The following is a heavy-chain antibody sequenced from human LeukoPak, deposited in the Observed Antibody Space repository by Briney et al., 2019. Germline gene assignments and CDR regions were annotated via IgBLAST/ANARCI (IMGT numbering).Heavy chain of an antibody. J-gene: IGHJ2*01. D-gene: IGHD6-13*01. V-gene: IGHV3-48*03. CDR3: ARKTDRLGAVGRDRYFDL. Sequence: PGGSLRLSCTASGFTFSGYEMTWVRQAPGKGLEWMSSISVNGGAMHYADSVRGRFTTSRDDAKNSLYLHMNSLRVEDTAIYYCARKTDRLGAVGRDRYFDLWGRGTLITVSS. CDR1: GFTFSGYE. CDR2: ISVNGGAM.